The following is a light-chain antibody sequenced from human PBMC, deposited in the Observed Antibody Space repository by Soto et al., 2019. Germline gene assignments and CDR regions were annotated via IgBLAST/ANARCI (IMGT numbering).Light chain of an antibody. V-gene: IGKV1-5*01. CDR3: QQYNSYPWT. Sequence: DIQMTQSPSTLSASVGDRVTITCRASQSISSWLAWYQQKPGKAPKLLIYDAASLASGGPSRFSGSGSATEFTLTISSLQPDDFATYYCQQYNSYPWTFGQGTKVDSK. J-gene: IGKJ1*01. CDR1: QSISSW. CDR2: DAA.